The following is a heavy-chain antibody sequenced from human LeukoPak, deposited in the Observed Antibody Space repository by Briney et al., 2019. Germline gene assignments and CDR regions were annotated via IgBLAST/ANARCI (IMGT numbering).Heavy chain of an antibody. J-gene: IGHJ4*02. CDR3: ARDINYYDSSGYYKDY. D-gene: IGHD3-22*01. V-gene: IGHV1-2*02. Sequence: ASVKVSCKASGYTFTGYYMHWVRQAPGQGLEWMGWINPNSGGTNYAQKFQGRVTMTRDTSISTAYMELSRLRAEDTAVYHCARDINYYDSSGYYKDYWGQGTLVTVSS. CDR2: INPNSGGT. CDR1: GYTFTGYY.